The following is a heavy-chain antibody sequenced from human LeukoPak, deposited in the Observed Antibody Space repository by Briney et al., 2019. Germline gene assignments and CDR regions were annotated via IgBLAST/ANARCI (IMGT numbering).Heavy chain of an antibody. V-gene: IGHV4-59*11. CDR2: IYYSGRS. D-gene: IGHD6-19*01. CDR1: GDSISTHY. Sequence: SETLSLTCTVSGDSISTHYWSWIRQPPGKGLEWIGYIYYSGRSDYNPSLKSRVTMSVDTAKNQFSLKVNSVIATDTAVYYCARGYSNGLESRFDPWGQGTLVTVSS. J-gene: IGHJ5*02. CDR3: ARGYSNGLESRFDP.